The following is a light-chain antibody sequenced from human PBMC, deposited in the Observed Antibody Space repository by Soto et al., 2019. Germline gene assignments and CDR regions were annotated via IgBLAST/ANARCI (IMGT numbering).Light chain of an antibody. V-gene: IGKV3D-15*01. J-gene: IGKJ5*01. Sequence: EIVMTQSPATLSVSPGERATLSCRASQSVSSNLAWYQQKPGQAPRLLIYGASSRATDIPDRFRGSGSGTEFTLTVSSLQSEDFAVYYCQQYIKWPITFGQGTRLEI. CDR1: QSVSSN. CDR3: QQYIKWPIT. CDR2: GAS.